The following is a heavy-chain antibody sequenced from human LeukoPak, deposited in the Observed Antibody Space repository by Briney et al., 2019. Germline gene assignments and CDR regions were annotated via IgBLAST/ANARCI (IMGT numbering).Heavy chain of an antibody. CDR1: GGSISSGGYY. J-gene: IGHJ4*02. CDR2: IYYSGST. Sequence: PSETLSLTCTVSGGSISSGGYYWSWIPQHPGKGLEWIGYIYYSGSTYYNPSLKSRVTISVDTSKNQFSLKLSSVTAADTAVYYCARSRITMVRGVTTAPTFDYWGQGTLVTVSS. V-gene: IGHV4-31*03. D-gene: IGHD3-10*01. CDR3: ARSRITMVRGVTTAPTFDY.